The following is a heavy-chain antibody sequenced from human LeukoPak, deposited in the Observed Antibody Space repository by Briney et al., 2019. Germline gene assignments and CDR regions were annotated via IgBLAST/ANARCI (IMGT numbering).Heavy chain of an antibody. Sequence: SETLSLTCAVYGGSFSGYYWSWIRQPPGKGLEWIGEINHSGSTNYNPSLKRRVTISVDTSKNQFSLKLSSVTAADTAVYYCAVVRAEGRSWSAFDYWGQGTLVTVSS. CDR2: INHSGST. D-gene: IGHD6-13*01. CDR3: AVVRAEGRSWSAFDY. CDR1: GGSFSGYY. J-gene: IGHJ4*02. V-gene: IGHV4-34*01.